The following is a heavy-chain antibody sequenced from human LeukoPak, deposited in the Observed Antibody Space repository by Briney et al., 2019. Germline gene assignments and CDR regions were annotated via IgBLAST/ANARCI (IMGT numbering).Heavy chain of an antibody. CDR1: GGSISSSSYY. Sequence: SETLSLTCTVSGGSISSSSYYWGWIRQPPGKGLEWIGSIYYSGSTYYNPSLKSRVTISVDTSKNQFSLKLSSVTAADTAVYYCARGLSDHVWGSYRYRGYFQHWGQGTLVTVSS. CDR3: ARGLSDHVWGSYRYRGYFQH. J-gene: IGHJ1*01. V-gene: IGHV4-39*01. D-gene: IGHD3-16*02. CDR2: IYYSGST.